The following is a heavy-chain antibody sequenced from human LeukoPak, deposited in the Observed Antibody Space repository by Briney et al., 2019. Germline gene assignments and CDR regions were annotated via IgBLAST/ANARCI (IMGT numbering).Heavy chain of an antibody. D-gene: IGHD4-17*01. J-gene: IGHJ4*02. CDR3: ARTTVTFFFDY. CDR2: IYYSGST. CDR1: GGSISSSSYY. V-gene: IGHV4-39*01. Sequence: SETLSLTCTVSGGSISSSSYYWGWIRQPPGKGLEWIGSIYYSGSTYYNPSLKSRVTISVDTAKNQFSLKLSSVTAADTAVYYCARTTVTFFFDYWGQGTLVTVSS.